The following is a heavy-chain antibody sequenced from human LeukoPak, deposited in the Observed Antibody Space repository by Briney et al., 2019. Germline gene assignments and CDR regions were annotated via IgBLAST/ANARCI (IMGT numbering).Heavy chain of an antibody. J-gene: IGHJ4*02. CDR1: VASISVHY. Sequence: PSETLSLTCTVSVASISVHYRSWIRQPPGKGLEWIGYIYYSGSTNHNPSLKSRVTISVDTSKNQLSLKGSSVTAADTAGYYFARDGLRVGAEFDYWGQGTLVTVSS. D-gene: IGHD1-26*01. CDR3: ARDGLRVGAEFDY. V-gene: IGHV4-59*11. CDR2: IYYSGST.